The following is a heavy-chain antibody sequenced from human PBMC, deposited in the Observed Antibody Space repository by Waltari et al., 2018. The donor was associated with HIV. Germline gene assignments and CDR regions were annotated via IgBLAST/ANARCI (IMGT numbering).Heavy chain of an antibody. Sequence: QVRLVQSGAEVKKPGASVMVSCKASGYTFTRYFIHWVRQAPGQGLEYMGWINSNSGDTNYAQDFQGRVTVTRDTSISTAYMELTGLKSDDTAVYYCATRYCNGDSCYALDYWGQGTLVSVSS. CDR1: GYTFTRYF. CDR3: ATRYCNGDSCYALDY. J-gene: IGHJ4*02. V-gene: IGHV1-2*02. CDR2: INSNSGDT. D-gene: IGHD2-15*01.